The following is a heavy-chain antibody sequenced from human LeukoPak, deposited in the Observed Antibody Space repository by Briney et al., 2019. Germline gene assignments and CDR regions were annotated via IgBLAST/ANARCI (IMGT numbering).Heavy chain of an antibody. CDR2: INHSGST. V-gene: IGHV4-34*01. CDR3: ARSNIAARVFRR. Sequence: PSETLSLTCAVYGGSFSGYYWSWIRQPPGKGLEWIGEINHSGSTNYNPSLKSRVTISVDTSKNQFSLKLSSVTAADTAVYYCARSNIAARVFRRRGQGTLVTVSS. J-gene: IGHJ4*02. CDR1: GGSFSGYY. D-gene: IGHD6-6*01.